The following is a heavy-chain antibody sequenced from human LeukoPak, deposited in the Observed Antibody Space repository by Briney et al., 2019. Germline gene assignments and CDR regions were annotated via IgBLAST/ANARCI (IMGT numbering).Heavy chain of an antibody. J-gene: IGHJ4*02. CDR2: IYYSGST. D-gene: IGHD3-22*01. CDR1: GGSISSSSYY. CDR3: ARDPAYYYDSSGYYYPFDY. Sequence: PSETLSLTCTVSGGSISSSSYYWGWIRQPPGKGLEWIGSIYYSGSTYYNPSLKSRVTISVDTSKNQFSLKLSSVTAADTAVYYCARDPAYYYDSSGYYYPFDYWGQGTLVTVSS. V-gene: IGHV4-39*07.